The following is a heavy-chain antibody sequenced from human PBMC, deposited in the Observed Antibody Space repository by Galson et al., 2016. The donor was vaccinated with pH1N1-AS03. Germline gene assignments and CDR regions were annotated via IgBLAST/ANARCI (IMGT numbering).Heavy chain of an antibody. D-gene: IGHD4-17*01. CDR3: AKDKSYGDYPSWFDP. V-gene: IGHV3-23*01. J-gene: IGHJ5*02. CDR1: GFTFSSYA. Sequence: SLRLSCAASGFTFSSYAMNWVRQAPGKGLEWVSAISNSGGTTYYADSVKGRFTISRDNSKNTLYLQMNSLRAEDTAVYYCAKDKSYGDYPSWFDPWGQGTQVTVSS. CDR2: ISNSGGTT.